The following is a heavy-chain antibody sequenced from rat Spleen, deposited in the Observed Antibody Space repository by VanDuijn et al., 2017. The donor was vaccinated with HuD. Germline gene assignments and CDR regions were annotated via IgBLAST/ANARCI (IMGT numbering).Heavy chain of an antibody. CDR1: GFTFSDYY. CDR3: VREDLGVNY. Sequence: EVQLVESDGGLVQPGRSLKLSCAASGFTFSDYYMAWVRQAPGKGLEWVASITNTGGTTYYLDSVKGRFTISRDNAKSTLYLQMSKLGSEDTATYYCVREDLGVNYWGQGVMVTVSS. J-gene: IGHJ2*01. D-gene: IGHD1-7*01. V-gene: IGHV5-25*01. CDR2: ITNTGGTT.